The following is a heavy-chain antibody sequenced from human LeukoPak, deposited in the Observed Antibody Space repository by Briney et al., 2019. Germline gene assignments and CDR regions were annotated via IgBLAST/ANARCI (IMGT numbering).Heavy chain of an antibody. Sequence: PSETLSLTCTVSGGSISSYYWSWIRQPPGKGLEWIGYIYYSGSTNYNPSLKSRVTISVDTSKNQFSLKLSSVTAADTAVYYCARDNYPLSAAIDYWGQGTLVTVSS. J-gene: IGHJ4*02. CDR2: IYYSGST. V-gene: IGHV4-59*01. CDR3: ARDNYPLSAAIDY. CDR1: GGSISSYY. D-gene: IGHD2-2*01.